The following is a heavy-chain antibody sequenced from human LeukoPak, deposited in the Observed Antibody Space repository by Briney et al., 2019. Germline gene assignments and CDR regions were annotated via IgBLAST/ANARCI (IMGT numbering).Heavy chain of an antibody. Sequence: GGSLRLSCAASGFTFSNYRMTWVRQAPGKGLEWVASIKEDGSEKYYVDSVKGRFTISRDNAKNTLYLQMNSLRAEDTAVYYCARERYYYDSSGYYYYYYGMDVWGQGTTVTVSS. J-gene: IGHJ6*02. V-gene: IGHV3-7*01. CDR3: ARERYYYDSSGYYYYYYGMDV. CDR1: GFTFSNYR. D-gene: IGHD3-22*01. CDR2: IKEDGSEK.